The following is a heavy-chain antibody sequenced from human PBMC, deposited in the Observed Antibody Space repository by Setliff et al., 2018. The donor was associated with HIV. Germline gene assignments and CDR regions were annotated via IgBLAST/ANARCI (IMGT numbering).Heavy chain of an antibody. Sequence: TLSLTCSVSGASIRGHYWSWIRQSPGKGLEWIGNIYYSGNTNYNPSFKSRVTISVDTSKNQFSLRVNSVTAADTAVYYCARVRSYGSAYDAFDVWGPGTMVTVSS. CDR3: ARVRSYGSAYDAFDV. J-gene: IGHJ3*01. D-gene: IGHD3-10*01. V-gene: IGHV4-59*08. CDR1: GASIRGHY. CDR2: IYYSGNT.